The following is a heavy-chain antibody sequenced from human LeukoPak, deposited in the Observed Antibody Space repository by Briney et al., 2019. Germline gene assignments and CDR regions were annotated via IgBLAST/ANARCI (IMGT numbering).Heavy chain of an antibody. CDR3: ARNYYDILTGYPNGYYYYGMDV. CDR2: IIPILGIA. CDR1: GGTFSSYA. Sequence: ASVKVSCKASGGTFSSYAISWVRQAPGQGLEWMGRIIPILGIANYAQKFQGRVTITADKSTSTAYMELSSLRSEDTAVYYCARNYYDILTGYPNGYYYYGMDVWGQGTTVTVSS. J-gene: IGHJ6*02. D-gene: IGHD3-9*01. V-gene: IGHV1-69*04.